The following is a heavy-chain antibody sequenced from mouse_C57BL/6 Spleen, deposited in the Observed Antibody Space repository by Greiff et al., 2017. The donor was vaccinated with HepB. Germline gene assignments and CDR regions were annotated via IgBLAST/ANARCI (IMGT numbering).Heavy chain of an antibody. J-gene: IGHJ1*03. V-gene: IGHV5-16*01. CDR3: ARGTVVARYFDV. Sequence: EVHLVESEGGLVQPGSSMKLSCTASGFTFSDYYMAWVRQVPEKGLEWVANINYDGSSTYYLDSLKSRFIISRDNAKNILYLQMSSLKSEDTVTYYCARGTVVARYFDVWGKGTTVTVSS. CDR2: INYDGSST. D-gene: IGHD1-1*01. CDR1: GFTFSDYY.